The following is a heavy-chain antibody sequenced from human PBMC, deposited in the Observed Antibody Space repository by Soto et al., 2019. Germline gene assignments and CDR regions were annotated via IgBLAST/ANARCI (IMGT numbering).Heavy chain of an antibody. CDR3: ARDRFFGVVIKRGPDY. CDR1: GYTFTSYA. Sequence: ASVKVSCKASGYTFTSYAMHWVRQAPGQRLEWMGWINAGNGNTKYPQKFQGRVTITRDTSASTAYMELSSLRSEDTAVYYCARDRFFGVVIKRGPDYWGQGTLVTVSS. J-gene: IGHJ4*02. V-gene: IGHV1-3*01. CDR2: INAGNGNT. D-gene: IGHD3-3*01.